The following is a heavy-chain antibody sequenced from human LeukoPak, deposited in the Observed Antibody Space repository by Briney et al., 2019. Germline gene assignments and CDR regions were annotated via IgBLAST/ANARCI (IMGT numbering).Heavy chain of an antibody. J-gene: IGHJ3*02. Sequence: GGSLRLSCTASGFTFSDAWMNWVRQAPGKGLEWVGRIKSKTDGGTTDYAAPVKGRFTISRDDSKNTLYLQMNSLKTEDTAVYYCAKDQSYHDAFDIWGQGTMVTVSS. CDR1: GFTFSDAW. CDR2: IKSKTDGGTT. V-gene: IGHV3-15*07. D-gene: IGHD1-26*01. CDR3: AKDQSYHDAFDI.